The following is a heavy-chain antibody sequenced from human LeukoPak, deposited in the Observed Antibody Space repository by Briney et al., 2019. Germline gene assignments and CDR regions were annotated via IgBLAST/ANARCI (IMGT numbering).Heavy chain of an antibody. D-gene: IGHD2-2*01. CDR3: VKDPPNCSSATCFEKYYFDY. CDR1: GFTFSVYT. J-gene: IGHJ4*02. Sequence: GGSLRLSCSASGFTFSVYTMHWVRQAPGKGLEYVSTISANGGSTYYADSVEGRFTISRDNSKNTLYLQMSSLSTEDTAVYFCVKDPPNCSSATCFEKYYFDYWGQETLVTVSS. V-gene: IGHV3-64D*06. CDR2: ISANGGST.